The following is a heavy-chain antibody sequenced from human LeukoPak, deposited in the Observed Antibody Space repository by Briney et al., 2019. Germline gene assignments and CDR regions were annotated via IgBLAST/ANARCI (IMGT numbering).Heavy chain of an antibody. J-gene: IGHJ4*02. CDR1: GFTFSSYS. CDR2: ISSSSSYI. CDR3: ARDGLYSSSWDLGY. D-gene: IGHD6-6*01. Sequence: GGSLRLSCAASGFTFSSYSMNWVRQAPGKGLEWVSSISSSSSYIYYADSVKGRFTISRDNAKNSLYLQMNSLRAEDTAVYYCARDGLYSSSWDLGYWGQGALVTVSS. V-gene: IGHV3-21*01.